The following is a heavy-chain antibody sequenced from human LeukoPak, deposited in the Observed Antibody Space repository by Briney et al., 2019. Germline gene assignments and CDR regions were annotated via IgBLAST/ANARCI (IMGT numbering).Heavy chain of an antibody. V-gene: IGHV4-39*01. CDR1: GGSISSSSYY. J-gene: IGHJ5*02. Sequence: SETLSLTCTVSGGSISSSSYYWGWIRRPPGKGLEWIGSIYYSGSTYYNLSLKSRVTISVDTSKNQFSLKLSSVTAADTAVYYCARRRYSAYGSWFDPWGRGTLVTVSS. D-gene: IGHD5-12*01. CDR3: ARRRYSAYGSWFDP. CDR2: IYYSGST.